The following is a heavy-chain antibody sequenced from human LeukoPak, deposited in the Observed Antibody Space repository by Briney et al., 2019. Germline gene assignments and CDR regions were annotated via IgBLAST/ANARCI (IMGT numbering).Heavy chain of an antibody. CDR3: ARHRGDNSNPRYYFYYMDV. Sequence: SETLSLTCSVSGHSISSGYYWGWIRQPPGKGLEWIGTMYHRGSTYYNPSLKSRVTMSGDTSKNHFSLKMSSVIAADAAVYYCARHRGDNSNPRYYFYYMDVWGKGTTVTVSS. CDR1: GHSISSGYY. D-gene: IGHD4-11*01. V-gene: IGHV4-38-2*01. CDR2: MYHRGST. J-gene: IGHJ6*03.